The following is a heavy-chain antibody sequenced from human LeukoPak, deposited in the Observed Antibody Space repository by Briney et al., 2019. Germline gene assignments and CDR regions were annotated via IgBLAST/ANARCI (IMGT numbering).Heavy chain of an antibody. V-gene: IGHV4-30-4*01. CDR2: IYYSGST. J-gene: IGHJ5*02. D-gene: IGHD3-16*02. CDR1: GGSISSGDYY. CDR3: ARGPRDYDYVWGSYRCPRFDP. Sequence: KTSETLSLTCTVSGGSISSGDYYWSWIRQPPGKGLEWIGYIYYSGSTYYNPSLKSRVTISVDTSKNQISLKLSSVTAADTAVYYCARGPRDYDYVWGSYRCPRFDPWGQGTLVTVSS.